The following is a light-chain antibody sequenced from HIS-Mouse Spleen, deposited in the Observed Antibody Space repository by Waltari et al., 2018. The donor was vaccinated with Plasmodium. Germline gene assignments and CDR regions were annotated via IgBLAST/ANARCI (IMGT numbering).Light chain of an antibody. J-gene: IGKJ5*01. CDR1: QSVSSSY. CDR2: GAS. Sequence: EIVLTQSPGTLSLSPGERATLSCRASQSVSSSYLAWYQQKPGQAPRLLILGASSRATGIPDRFIGSGSGTDFTLTIIRLEPEDFAVYYCQQYGSSPITFGQGTRLEIK. CDR3: QQYGSSPIT. V-gene: IGKV3-20*01.